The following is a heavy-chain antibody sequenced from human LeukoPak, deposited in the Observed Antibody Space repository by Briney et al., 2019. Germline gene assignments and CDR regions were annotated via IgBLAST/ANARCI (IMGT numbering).Heavy chain of an antibody. CDR3: AKDRRTYDLYYDMDV. Sequence: GGSLRLSCVASGFTFDDYAMHWVRQAPGKGLEWVSGISWNTDNIVYADSVKGRFTISRDNAKNSLYLQMNSLRAEDTALYYCAKDRRTYDLYYDMDVWGQGTTVTVSS. J-gene: IGHJ6*02. CDR1: GFTFDDYA. D-gene: IGHD1-1*01. V-gene: IGHV3-9*01. CDR2: ISWNTDNI.